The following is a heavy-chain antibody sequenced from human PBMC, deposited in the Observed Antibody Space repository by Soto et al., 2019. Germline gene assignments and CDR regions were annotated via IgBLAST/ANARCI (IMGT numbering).Heavy chain of an antibody. D-gene: IGHD3-3*01. Sequence: GGSLRLSCAASGFTFSDYYISWIRQAPGKGLEWVSYISSSGSTIYYADSVKGRFTISRDNAKNSLYLQMNSLRAEDTAVYYCARDKDFWSGLIDYWGQGTLVTVSS. V-gene: IGHV3-11*01. CDR2: ISSSGSTI. CDR1: GFTFSDYY. J-gene: IGHJ4*02. CDR3: ARDKDFWSGLIDY.